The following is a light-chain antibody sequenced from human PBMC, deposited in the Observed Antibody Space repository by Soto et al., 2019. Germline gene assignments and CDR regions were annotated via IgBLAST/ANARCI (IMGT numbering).Light chain of an antibody. CDR1: QSVGTY. Sequence: EFVLTQSPATLSLSPGERATLSCRASQSVGTYLVWYQHKPGQAPRLLIYDASKRATGIPASFSGSGSGTDFTFTISRLEPEDFAVCFCQRRNDWSITFGQGTRLDMK. CDR3: QRRNDWSIT. V-gene: IGKV3-11*01. J-gene: IGKJ5*01. CDR2: DAS.